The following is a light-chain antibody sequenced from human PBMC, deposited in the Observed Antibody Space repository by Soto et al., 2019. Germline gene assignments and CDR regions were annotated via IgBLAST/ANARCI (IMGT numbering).Light chain of an antibody. Sequence: QSVLTQPPSASGTPGQRVTISCSGSSANIGANTVNWYRQLPGTAPKLLIYSNNQRPSGVPDRFSGSKSATSASLAISGLQSEDEADYYCAAWDDSLNGHVVFGGGTKLTVL. V-gene: IGLV1-44*01. CDR2: SNN. CDR3: AAWDDSLNGHVV. J-gene: IGLJ2*01. CDR1: SANIGANT.